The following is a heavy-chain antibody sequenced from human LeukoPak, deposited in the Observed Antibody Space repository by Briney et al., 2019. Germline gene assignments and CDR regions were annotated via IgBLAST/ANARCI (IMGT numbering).Heavy chain of an antibody. D-gene: IGHD6-19*01. CDR2: IKQDGSKK. Sequence: SGGSLRLSCVASGFPFSSYWMTWVRQAPGKGLEWVANIKQDGSKKSYVDSVKGRFTISRDNSKNTLYLQMNSLRAEDTAVYYCAKQLAGSFDYWGQGTLVTVSS. J-gene: IGHJ4*02. CDR1: GFPFSSYW. CDR3: AKQLAGSFDY. V-gene: IGHV3-7*01.